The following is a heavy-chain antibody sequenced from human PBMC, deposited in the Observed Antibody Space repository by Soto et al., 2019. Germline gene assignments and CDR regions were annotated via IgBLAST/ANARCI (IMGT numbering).Heavy chain of an antibody. Sequence: PGGSLRLSCAASGFTFSSYAMSWVRQAPGKRLEWVSAISASGGSTYYADSVKGRFTISRDNSMNTLYLQMNSLRAEDSAVYYCAKRSVYCTGGTCSYFDYWGQGTLVTVPS. V-gene: IGHV3-23*01. CDR2: ISASGGST. CDR1: GFTFSSYA. D-gene: IGHD2-15*01. J-gene: IGHJ4*02. CDR3: AKRSVYCTGGTCSYFDY.